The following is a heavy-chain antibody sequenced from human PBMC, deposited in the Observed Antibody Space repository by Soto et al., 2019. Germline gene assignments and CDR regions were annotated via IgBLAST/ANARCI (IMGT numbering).Heavy chain of an antibody. CDR2: TSYDGSNK. Sequence: QVQLVESGGGVVQPGTSLRLSCAASGFTFRNFGMHWVRQAPGKGLGWVAVTSYDGSNKHYADSVKGRFTVSRDNSKNTLYLQMNSLRAEDTAVYYCAKDRTDALEIWGQGTMVTV. CDR3: AKDRTDALEI. CDR1: GFTFRNFG. V-gene: IGHV3-30*18. J-gene: IGHJ3*02.